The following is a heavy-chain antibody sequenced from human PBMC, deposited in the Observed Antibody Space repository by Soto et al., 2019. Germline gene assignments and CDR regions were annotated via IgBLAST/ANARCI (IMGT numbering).Heavy chain of an antibody. CDR2: ISGSGGST. Sequence: GGSLRLSCGASGFTFSSYAMSWVRQAPGKGLEWVSAISGSGGSTYYADSVKGRFTISRDNSKNTLYLQMNSLRAEDTAVYYCAKDILEYSGYDYYYWGQGTLVTVSS. V-gene: IGHV3-23*01. J-gene: IGHJ4*02. CDR3: AKDILEYSGYDYYY. CDR1: GFTFSSYA. D-gene: IGHD5-12*01.